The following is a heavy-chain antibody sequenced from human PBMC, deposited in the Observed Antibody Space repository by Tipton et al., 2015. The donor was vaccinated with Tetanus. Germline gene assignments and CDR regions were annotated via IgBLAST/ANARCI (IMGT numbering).Heavy chain of an antibody. CDR2: VYYNGHT. J-gene: IGHJ5*02. V-gene: IGHV4-39*01. CDR3: ARSADNWFGP. Sequence: TLSLTCTVSGGSLTSGSFYWDWIRQPPGKGLEWIGNVYYNGHTLQNPSLKSRVTLSLDKSKNQFSLKLRSVTAADTATYYCARSADNWFGPWGQGTLVTVSS. CDR1: GGSLTSGSFY.